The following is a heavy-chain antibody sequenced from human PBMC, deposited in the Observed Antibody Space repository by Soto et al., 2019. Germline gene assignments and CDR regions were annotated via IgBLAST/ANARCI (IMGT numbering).Heavy chain of an antibody. V-gene: IGHV1-8*01. J-gene: IGHJ5*02. CDR1: RVSIASYA. CDR2: MNPNSGNT. D-gene: IGHD3-10*01. Sequence: GAPVEASSAARRVSIASYALKSVQHATGKGLEWMGWMNPNSGNTGYAQKFQGRVTMTRNTSISTAYMELSSLRSEDTAVYYCAREVYYGSGSYYPFDPWGQGTLVTVSS. CDR3: AREVYYGSGSYYPFDP.